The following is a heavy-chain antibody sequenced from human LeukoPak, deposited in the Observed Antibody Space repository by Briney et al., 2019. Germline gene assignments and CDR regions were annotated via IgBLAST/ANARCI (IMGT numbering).Heavy chain of an antibody. D-gene: IGHD4-17*01. CDR3: ARNKINAVTTGWYFDL. V-gene: IGHV3-21*01. CDR2: VSIGGSFI. Sequence: GGSLRLSCAASGFTFSSYGMNWVRQAPGKGLEWVSFVSIGGSFIYYADSVKGRFTISRDDAKNSLYLQMNSLTAEDTAEYYCARNKINAVTTGWYFDLWGRGTLVSVSS. J-gene: IGHJ2*01. CDR1: GFTFSSYG.